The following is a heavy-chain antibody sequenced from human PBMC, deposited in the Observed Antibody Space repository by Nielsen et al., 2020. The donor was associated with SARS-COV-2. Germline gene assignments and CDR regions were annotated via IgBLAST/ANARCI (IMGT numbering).Heavy chain of an antibody. CDR3: ASPAQGSSGTYYYYGLDV. D-gene: IGHD1-26*01. Sequence: GESLKISCAASGFTFSNYAMDWVRQAPGKGLEWVPIISYDGANEYYAGSVKGRFTISRDNSKNTLYLQMNSLRTEDTAVYYCASPAQGSSGTYYYYGLDVWGQGTTVTVSS. CDR2: ISYDGANE. J-gene: IGHJ6*02. V-gene: IGHV3-30-3*01. CDR1: GFTFSNYA.